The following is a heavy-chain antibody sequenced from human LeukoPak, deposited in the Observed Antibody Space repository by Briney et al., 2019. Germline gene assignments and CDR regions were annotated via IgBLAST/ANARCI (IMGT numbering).Heavy chain of an antibody. CDR1: GFTFSTYW. CDR2: INTDGSDT. CDR3: ARDSPSGSYPWD. V-gene: IGHV3-74*01. Sequence: GGSLRLSCAASGFTFSTYWLHLVRQAPGKGLVWVSRINTDGSDTAYADSVKGRFTISRDNAKNTLFLQMNSLRAEDTAVYYCARDSPSGSYPWDWGQGTLVIVSS. J-gene: IGHJ4*02. D-gene: IGHD1-26*01.